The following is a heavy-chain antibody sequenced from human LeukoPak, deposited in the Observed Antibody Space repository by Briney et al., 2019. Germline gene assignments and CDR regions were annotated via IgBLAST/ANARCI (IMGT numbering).Heavy chain of an antibody. CDR1: GYTFTYFA. D-gene: IGHD3-10*01. Sequence: ASVKVSCKASGYTFTYFAMHWVRQAPGQSLEWMGRIDADNGDTIYSQSFQGRVTIIRDTSAKTIYMELSSLKSEDTAVYYCARDGSGSQGVNWFDPWGQGTLVTVSS. V-gene: IGHV1-3*01. J-gene: IGHJ5*02. CDR2: IDADNGDT. CDR3: ARDGSGSQGVNWFDP.